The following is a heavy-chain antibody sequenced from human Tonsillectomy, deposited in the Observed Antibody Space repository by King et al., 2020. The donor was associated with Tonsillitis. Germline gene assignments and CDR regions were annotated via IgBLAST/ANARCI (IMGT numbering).Heavy chain of an antibody. CDR3: ARDRGSYYFDY. V-gene: IGHV3-30-3*01. J-gene: IGHJ4*02. CDR1: GFTFSSYA. D-gene: IGHD3-10*01. Sequence: VQLVESGGGVVQPGRSLRLSCAASGFTFSSYAMHWVRQAPGKGLEWVAVISYDGSNKYYADSVKGRFTISRDNSKNTLSLQMNSLRAEDTAVYYCARDRGSYYFDYWGQGTLVTVSS. CDR2: ISYDGSNK.